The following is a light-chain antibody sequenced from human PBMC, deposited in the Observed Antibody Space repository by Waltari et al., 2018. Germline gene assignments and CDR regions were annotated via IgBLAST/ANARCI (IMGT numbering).Light chain of an antibody. CDR3: SSYTSSGTPYV. J-gene: IGLJ1*01. CDR2: DVT. CDR1: SSDVGGHNY. V-gene: IGLV2-14*03. Sequence: QSALTQPASVSGYPGQSITISCTGTSSDVGGHNYVSWYQQHPGKAPKLIIYDVTDRPSGVSNRFSGSKFGNTASLTISGLQAEDEADYYCSSYTSSGTPYVFGTGTRVTVL.